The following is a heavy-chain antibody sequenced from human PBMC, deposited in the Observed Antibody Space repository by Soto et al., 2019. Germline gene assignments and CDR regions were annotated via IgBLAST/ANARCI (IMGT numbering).Heavy chain of an antibody. Sequence: LRLSCAASGFTFSTYAMTWVRHPPGKGLERVSAISAGGGTTYYADSVKGRFTISRDDSMDALYLQINSLRVEDTAVYYCAHPRGYGVFDAYDIWGQGTMVTVSS. CDR3: AHPRGYGVFDAYDI. CDR2: ISAGGGTT. J-gene: IGHJ3*02. D-gene: IGHD4-17*01. CDR1: GFTFSTYA. V-gene: IGHV3-23*01.